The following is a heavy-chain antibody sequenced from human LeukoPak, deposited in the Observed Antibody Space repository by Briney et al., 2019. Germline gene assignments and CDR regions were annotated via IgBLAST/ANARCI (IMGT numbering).Heavy chain of an antibody. CDR2: ISYDGSNK. CDR1: GFTFSSYA. CDR3: TTERADDY. V-gene: IGHV3-30-3*01. J-gene: IGHJ4*02. Sequence: GSLRLSCAASGFTFSSYAMHWVRQAPGKGLEWVAVISYDGSNKYYADSVKGRFTISRDNSKNTLYLQMNSLKTEDTAVYYCTTERADDYWGQGTLVTVSA.